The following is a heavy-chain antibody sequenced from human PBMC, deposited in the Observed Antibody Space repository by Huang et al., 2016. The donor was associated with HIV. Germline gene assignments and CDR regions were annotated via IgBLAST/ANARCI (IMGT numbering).Heavy chain of an antibody. Sequence: QVQLVQSGAAVKKPGASMKVSCRASGYTFTDHYLHWVRQAPGQGPEWMGWINPNSGGRNYAQRFQGRITMTRDTSINTGYMELRSLRSDDTAVYYCARDPGGSGYFWYLDLWGRGTPVSVSS. V-gene: IGHV1-2*02. CDR2: INPNSGGR. D-gene: IGHD3-22*01. CDR1: GYTFTDHY. J-gene: IGHJ2*01. CDR3: ARDPGGSGYFWYLDL.